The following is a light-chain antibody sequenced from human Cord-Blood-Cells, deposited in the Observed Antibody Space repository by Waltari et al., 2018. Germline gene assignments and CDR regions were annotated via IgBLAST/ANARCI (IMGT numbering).Light chain of an antibody. Sequence: QSALTQPRSVSGSPGQSVTISCTGTSSDVGGYNSVSWYQQHPGKAPKLMIYEVSKRPSGVPDRFSGSKSGNTASLTISGLQAEDEADYYCCSYAGSYTLVFGGGTKLTVL. J-gene: IGLJ2*01. CDR2: EVS. CDR1: SSDVGGYNS. V-gene: IGLV2-11*01. CDR3: CSYAGSYTLV.